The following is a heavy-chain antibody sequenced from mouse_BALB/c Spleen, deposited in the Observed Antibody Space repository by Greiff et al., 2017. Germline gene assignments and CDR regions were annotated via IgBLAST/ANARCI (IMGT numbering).Heavy chain of an antibody. D-gene: IGHD1-1*01. CDR3: ARYLYYYGSSYLDY. V-gene: IGHV5-17*02. CDR1: GFTFSSFG. J-gene: IGHJ2*01. Sequence: EVKLEESGGGLVQPGGSRKLSCAASGFTFSSFGMHWVRQAPEKGLEWVAYISSGSSTIYYADTVKGRFTISRDNPKNTLFLQMTSLRSEDTAMYYCARYLYYYGSSYLDYWGQGTTLTVSS. CDR2: ISSGSSTI.